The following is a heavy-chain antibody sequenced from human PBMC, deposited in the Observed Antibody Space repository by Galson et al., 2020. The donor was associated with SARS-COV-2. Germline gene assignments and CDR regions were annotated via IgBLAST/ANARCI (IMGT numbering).Heavy chain of an antibody. D-gene: IGHD5-18*01. CDR1: GFTFSSYA. J-gene: IGHJ4*02. CDR2: ISGSGGST. V-gene: IGHV3-23*01. Sequence: GGSLRLSCAASGFTFSSYAMSCVRQAPGKGLEWVSAISGSGGSTYYADSVKGRFTISRDNSKNTPYLQMNSLRAGDTAVYYCAKDDTAMAPYNWGGPGGQGTLVTVAS. CDR3: AKDDTAMAPYNWGGP.